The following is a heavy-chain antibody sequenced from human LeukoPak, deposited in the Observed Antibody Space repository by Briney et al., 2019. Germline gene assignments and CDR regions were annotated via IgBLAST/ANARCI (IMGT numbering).Heavy chain of an antibody. V-gene: IGHV4-34*01. CDR3: ARTPRGYDFWSGIHAFDI. Sequence: KPSETLSLTCAAYGGSFSGYYWSWIRQPPGKGLEWIGEINHSGSTNYNPSLKSRVTISVDTSKNQFSLKLSSVTAADTAVYYCARTPRGYDFWSGIHAFDIWGQGTMVTVSS. CDR2: INHSGST. D-gene: IGHD3-3*01. J-gene: IGHJ3*02. CDR1: GGSFSGYY.